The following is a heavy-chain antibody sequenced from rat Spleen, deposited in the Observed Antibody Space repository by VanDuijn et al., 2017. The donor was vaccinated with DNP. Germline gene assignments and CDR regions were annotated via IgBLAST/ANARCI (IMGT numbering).Heavy chain of an antibody. CDR3: IRHYYGLNWFAY. V-gene: IGHV5-22*01. CDR2: ISSEGSST. Sequence: EVQLVESGGGLVQPGRSLKLSCAASGFTFSDYYMAWVRQAPRKGLEWVASISSEGSSTSYGDSVKGRFTISRDNAKSILYLQVNSLRSEDTATYYCIRHYYGLNWFAYWGQGTLVTVSS. J-gene: IGHJ3*01. CDR1: GFTFSDYY. D-gene: IGHD1-1*01.